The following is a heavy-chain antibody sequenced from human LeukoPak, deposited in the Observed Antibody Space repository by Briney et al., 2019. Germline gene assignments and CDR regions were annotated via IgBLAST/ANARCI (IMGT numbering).Heavy chain of an antibody. CDR3: AAASPLQWELLGGDY. CDR1: GFTFTSSA. D-gene: IGHD1-26*01. CDR2: IVVGSGNT. Sequence: SVKVSCKASGFTFTSSAMQWVRQARGQRLEWIGWIVVGSGNTNYAQKFQERVTITRDMSTSTAYMELSSLRSEDTAVYYCAAASPLQWELLGGDYWGQGTLVTVSS. J-gene: IGHJ4*02. V-gene: IGHV1-58*02.